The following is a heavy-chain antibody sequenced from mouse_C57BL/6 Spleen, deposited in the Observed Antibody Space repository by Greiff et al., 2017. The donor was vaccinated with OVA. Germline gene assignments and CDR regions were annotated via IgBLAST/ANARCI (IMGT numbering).Heavy chain of an antibody. CDR3: AREGVGRGFAY. Sequence: EVQLQQSGPELVKPGASVKIPCKASGYTFTDYNMDWVKQSHGKSLEWIGDINPNNGGTIYNQKFKGKATLTVDKTSSTAYMELRSLTSEDTAFYYCAREGVGRGFAYWGQGTLVTVSA. D-gene: IGHD4-1*01. CDR2: INPNNGGT. J-gene: IGHJ3*01. V-gene: IGHV1-18*01. CDR1: GYTFTDYN.